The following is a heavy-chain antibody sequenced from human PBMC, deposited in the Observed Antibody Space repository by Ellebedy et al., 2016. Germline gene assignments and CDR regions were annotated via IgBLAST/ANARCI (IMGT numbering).Heavy chain of an antibody. CDR2: ISGSAGST. J-gene: IGHJ4*02. CDR3: VTHTGTYEGPFDY. Sequence: GESLKISCTASGFTFINYAMSWVRQAPGKGLEWVSTISGSAGSTYSADSVKGRFTLSSDNSKDTLNLQMNSLRADDTAIYYCVTHTGTYEGPFDYWGQGSLVTVSS. D-gene: IGHD1-26*01. V-gene: IGHV3-23*01. CDR1: GFTFINYA.